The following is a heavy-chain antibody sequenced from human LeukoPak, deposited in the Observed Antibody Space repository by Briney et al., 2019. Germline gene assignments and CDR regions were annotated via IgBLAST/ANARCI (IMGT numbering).Heavy chain of an antibody. J-gene: IGHJ4*02. D-gene: IGHD1-26*01. CDR3: AKDLLVGATRNDY. CDR1: GFTFSSYS. Sequence: GGSLRLSCAASGFTFSSYSMNWVRQAPGKGLEWVSAISGSGGSTYYADSVKGRFTISRDNSKNTLYLQMNSLRAEDTAVYYCAKDLLVGATRNDYWGQGTLVTVSS. CDR2: ISGSGGST. V-gene: IGHV3-23*01.